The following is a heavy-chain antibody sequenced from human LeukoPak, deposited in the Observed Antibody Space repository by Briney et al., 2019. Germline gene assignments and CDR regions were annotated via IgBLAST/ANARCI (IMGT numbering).Heavy chain of an antibody. D-gene: IGHD6-13*01. Sequence: ASVKVSCKASGYTFNTYVITWVRQAPGQGLEWMGWISAYNGNTNYAQKLQGRVTMTTDTSTSTAYMELSSLRSEDTAVYYCARLKRGIGAAGTSLRGWFDPWGQGTLVTVSS. V-gene: IGHV1-18*01. CDR3: ARLKRGIGAAGTSLRGWFDP. J-gene: IGHJ5*02. CDR1: GYTFNTYV. CDR2: ISAYNGNT.